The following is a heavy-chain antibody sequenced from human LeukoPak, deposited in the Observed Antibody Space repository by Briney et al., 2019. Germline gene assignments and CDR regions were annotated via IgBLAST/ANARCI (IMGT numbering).Heavy chain of an antibody. V-gene: IGHV1-46*01. Sequence: ASVKVSCKASGYTFTSYYMHWVRHAPGQGLEWMGIINPSGGSTSYAQKFQGRVTMTRDMSTSTVYMELSSLRSEDTAVYYCARDGSSWYFDYWGQGTLVTVSS. D-gene: IGHD6-13*01. J-gene: IGHJ4*02. CDR1: GYTFTSYY. CDR3: ARDGSSWYFDY. CDR2: INPSGGST.